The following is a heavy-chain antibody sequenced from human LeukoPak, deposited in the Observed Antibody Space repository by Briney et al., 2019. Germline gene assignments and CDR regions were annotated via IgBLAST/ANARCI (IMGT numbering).Heavy chain of an antibody. CDR2: ISSTGSTI. CDR3: ARETEYSSSYYFDY. Sequence: PGGSLRLSCAASGFTFSTYSMNWVRQAPGKGLEWLSYISSTGSTIYYADSVKGRFTISRDNAKNSLYLQMNSLRAEDTAVYYCARETEYSSSYYFDYWGQGTLVTVSS. V-gene: IGHV3-48*04. D-gene: IGHD6-6*01. J-gene: IGHJ4*02. CDR1: GFTFSTYS.